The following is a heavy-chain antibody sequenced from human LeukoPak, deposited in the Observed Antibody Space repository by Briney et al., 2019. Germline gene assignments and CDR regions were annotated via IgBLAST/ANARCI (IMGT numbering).Heavy chain of an antibody. Sequence: SVKVSCKASGGTFSSYAISWVRQAPGQGLAWMGGIIPIFGTANYAQKFQGRVTITADESTSTAYMELSSLRSEDTAVYYCARAPGRFGELLYYFDYWGQGTLVTVSS. CDR2: IIPIFGTA. CDR1: GGTFSSYA. J-gene: IGHJ4*02. D-gene: IGHD3-10*01. V-gene: IGHV1-69*13. CDR3: ARAPGRFGELLYYFDY.